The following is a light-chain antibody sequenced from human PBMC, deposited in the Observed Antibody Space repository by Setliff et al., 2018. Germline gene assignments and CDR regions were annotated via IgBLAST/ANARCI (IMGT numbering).Light chain of an antibody. J-gene: IGLJ2*01. CDR3: LSYTSKTTHAL. V-gene: IGLV2-14*01. Sequence: QSVLTQPAAVSGSPGQSITISCIGTSSDVGGYDYVSWYQQHPGKAPKLMIYEVSKRPSGVSDRFSGSKSANTASLTISGLQTEDEADYYCLSYTSKTTHALFGGGTQRTV. CDR1: SSDVGGYDY. CDR2: EVS.